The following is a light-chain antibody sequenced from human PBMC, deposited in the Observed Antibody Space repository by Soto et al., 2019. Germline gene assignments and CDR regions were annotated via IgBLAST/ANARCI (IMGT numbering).Light chain of an antibody. CDR1: QSVSSSS. Sequence: EIVLTQSPVTLSLSPGERATLSCRASQSVSSSSLAWYQQKRGQAPRLLIHDASSRATGIPDRFSGSGSGTDFTLTISSLQSEDFAVYYCQQYNNWPLTFGQGTKVDI. J-gene: IGKJ1*01. CDR2: DAS. CDR3: QQYNNWPLT. V-gene: IGKV3D-20*02.